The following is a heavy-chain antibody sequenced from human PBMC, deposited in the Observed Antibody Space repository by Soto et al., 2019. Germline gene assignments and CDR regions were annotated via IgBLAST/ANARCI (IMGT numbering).Heavy chain of an antibody. CDR1: GFTFSSYA. D-gene: IGHD3-10*01. CDR2: ISGSGGST. V-gene: IGHV3-23*01. Sequence: EVQLLESGGGLVQPGGSLRLSCAASGFTFSSYAMSWVRQAPGKGLEWVSAISGSGGSTYYADSVKGRFTISRDNSKNALDLQTNSLRAKATAVYYCGKDHDGSGANYFDSWGQGTMVTVSS. CDR3: GKDHDGSGANYFDS. J-gene: IGHJ5*01.